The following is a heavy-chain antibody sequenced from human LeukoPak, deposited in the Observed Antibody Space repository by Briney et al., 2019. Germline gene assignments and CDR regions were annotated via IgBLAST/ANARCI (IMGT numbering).Heavy chain of an antibody. V-gene: IGHV1-2*02. Sequence: ASVKVSCKASGYTFTGHYMHWVRQAPGQGLEWMEWINPNSGGTNYAQKLQGRVTMTRDTSISTAYMELSRLRSDDTAVYYCARDYYYDSSGYPEGALGYWGQGTLVTVSS. J-gene: IGHJ4*02. D-gene: IGHD3-22*01. CDR3: ARDYYYDSSGYPEGALGY. CDR1: GYTFTGHY. CDR2: INPNSGGT.